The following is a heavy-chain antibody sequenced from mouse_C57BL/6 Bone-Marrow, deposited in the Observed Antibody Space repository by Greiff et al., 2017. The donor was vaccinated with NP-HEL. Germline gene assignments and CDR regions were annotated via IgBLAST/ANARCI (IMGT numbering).Heavy chain of an antibody. CDR1: EYEFPSHD. CDR3: ARVTLYLWAVDY. J-gene: IGHJ4*01. Sequence: EVKLVESGGGLVQPGESLKLSCESNEYEFPSHDMSWVRKTPEKRLELVAAINSDGGSTYYPDTMKRRFILSIDNTKKTRYLQMSSLTSEDTALDYCARVTLYLWAVDYWGQGTSVTVSS. V-gene: IGHV5-2*01. CDR2: INSDGGST. D-gene: IGHD3-3*01.